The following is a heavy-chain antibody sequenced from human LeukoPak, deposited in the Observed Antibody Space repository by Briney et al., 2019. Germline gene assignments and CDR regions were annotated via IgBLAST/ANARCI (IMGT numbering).Heavy chain of an antibody. CDR3: ATSPLPLYYDSSGYYQNWFDP. D-gene: IGHD3-22*01. J-gene: IGHJ5*02. CDR2: IHSSGNT. CDR1: GGSISPYY. Sequence: PSETLSLTCTVSGGSISPYYWSWIRQPPGKGLEWIGYIHSSGNTNYNPALKSRVTISVDTSKNQFSLKLSSVTAADTAVYYCATSPLPLYYDSSGYYQNWFDPWGQGTLVTVSS. V-gene: IGHV4-59*12.